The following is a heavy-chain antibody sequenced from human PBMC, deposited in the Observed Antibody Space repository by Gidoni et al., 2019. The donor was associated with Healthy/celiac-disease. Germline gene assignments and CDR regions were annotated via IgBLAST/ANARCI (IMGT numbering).Heavy chain of an antibody. CDR2: ISSSSSTI. CDR1: GFTFSSDS. Sequence: EVQLVESGGGLVQPGGSLRLSCAASGFTFSSDSMNWVRQAPGKGLEWVSYISSSSSTIYYADSVKGRFTISRDNAKNSLYLQMNSLRDEDTAVYYCAREDCSSTSCYGNGYMDVWGKGTTVTVSS. D-gene: IGHD2-2*01. V-gene: IGHV3-48*02. CDR3: AREDCSSTSCYGNGYMDV. J-gene: IGHJ6*03.